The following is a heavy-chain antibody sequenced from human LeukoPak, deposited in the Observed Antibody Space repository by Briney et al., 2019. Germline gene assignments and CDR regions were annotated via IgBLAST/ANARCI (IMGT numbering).Heavy chain of an antibody. V-gene: IGHV3-33*01. CDR2: IWYDGSNK. J-gene: IGHJ5*02. Sequence: GGSLRLSCAASGFTFSSHGMHWVRQAPGKGLEWVAVIWYDGSNKYYADSVKGRFTISRDNSKNTLYLQMNSLRAEDTAVYYCARGGVYSSGWYRLVFFDPWGQGTLVTVSS. D-gene: IGHD6-19*01. CDR3: ARGGVYSSGWYRLVFFDP. CDR1: GFTFSSHG.